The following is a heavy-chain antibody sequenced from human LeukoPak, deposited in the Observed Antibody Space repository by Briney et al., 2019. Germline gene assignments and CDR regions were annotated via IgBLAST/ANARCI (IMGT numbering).Heavy chain of an antibody. CDR2: IIPIFGTA. J-gene: IGHJ3*02. V-gene: IGHV1-69*05. Sequence: GASVKVSCKASGGTFSSYAISWVRQAPGQGLEWMGGIIPIFGTANYAQKFQGWVTMTRDTSISTAYMELSRLRSDDTAVYYCARDHDRRGDAFDIWGQGTMVTVSS. CDR1: GGTFSSYA. CDR3: ARDHDRRGDAFDI.